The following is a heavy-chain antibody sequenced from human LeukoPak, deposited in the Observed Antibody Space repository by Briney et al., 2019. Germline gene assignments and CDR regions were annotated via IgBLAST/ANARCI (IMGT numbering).Heavy chain of an antibody. CDR3: APDLRGSAWSLDD. J-gene: IGHJ4*02. V-gene: IGHV3-23*01. Sequence: PGGSLRLSCAASGFTFSNYAIGWVRQAPGKGLEWVALISGSGGGTDLADSVKGRFTISRENSKNTLYLQMDGLRAEDTAIYYCAPDLRGSAWSLDDWGQGTVVSVS. CDR1: GFTFSNYA. D-gene: IGHD6-13*01. CDR2: ISGSGGGT.